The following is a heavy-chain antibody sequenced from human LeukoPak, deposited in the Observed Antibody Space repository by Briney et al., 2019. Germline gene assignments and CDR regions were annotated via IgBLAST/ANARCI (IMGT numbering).Heavy chain of an antibody. J-gene: IGHJ4*02. CDR3: ARDGGSAWFLDY. CDR2: IRYDGSIK. Sequence: GGSLRLSCAASGFTFSDYGMVWVRQAPGKGLEWVAFIRYDGSIKYYADSVKDRFTVSRDNSRNTLYLQMNSLRDEDTAVYYCARDGGSAWFLDYWGQGTLVTVSS. V-gene: IGHV3-30*02. CDR1: GFTFSDYG. D-gene: IGHD6-19*01.